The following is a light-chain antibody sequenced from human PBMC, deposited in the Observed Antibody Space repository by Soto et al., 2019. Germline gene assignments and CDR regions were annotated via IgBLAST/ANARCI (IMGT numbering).Light chain of an antibody. CDR3: SSYAGSTI. V-gene: IGLV2-8*01. CDR1: SSDVGGYDF. Sequence: QSALTQPPSASGSPGQSVTISCTGTSSDVGGYDFVSWYQQHPGKAPKLVIYEVTRRPSGVPDRFSGSKSGNTASLTFSGLQAEDEAVYYCSSYAGSTIFGGGTKLTVL. CDR2: EVT. J-gene: IGLJ2*01.